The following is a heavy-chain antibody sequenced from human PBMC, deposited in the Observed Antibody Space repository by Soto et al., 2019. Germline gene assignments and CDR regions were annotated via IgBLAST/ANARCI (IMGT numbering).Heavy chain of an antibody. CDR2: IYYSGST. CDR1: GGSISSSSYY. D-gene: IGHD5-12*01. Sequence: QLQLQESGPGLVKPSETLSLTCTVSGGSISSSSYYWGWIRQPPGKGLEWIGSIYYSGSTYYNPSLKSRVTISVDTSKNQFSLKLSSVTAADTAVYYCARALARWLPICFDYWGQGTLVTVSS. CDR3: ARALARWLPICFDY. V-gene: IGHV4-39*01. J-gene: IGHJ4*02.